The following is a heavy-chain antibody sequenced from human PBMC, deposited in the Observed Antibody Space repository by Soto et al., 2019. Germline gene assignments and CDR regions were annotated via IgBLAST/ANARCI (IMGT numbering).Heavy chain of an antibody. Sequence: QVQLVQSGAEVKKPVASVKVACKASGYTFSTDGVSWLRQAPGQGLEWMGWISGYNGNTKYAQKLQDRVTLTTDTSTSTAYMELRSLTSDDTAVYYWARDGGQTVVDSWGQGTLVTVSS. V-gene: IGHV1-18*01. D-gene: IGHD3-16*01. J-gene: IGHJ5*01. CDR3: ARDGGQTVVDS. CDR1: GYTFSTDG. CDR2: ISGYNGNT.